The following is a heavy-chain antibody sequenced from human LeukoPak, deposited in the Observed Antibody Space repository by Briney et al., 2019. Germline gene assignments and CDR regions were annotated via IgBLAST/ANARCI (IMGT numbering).Heavy chain of an antibody. D-gene: IGHD1-26*01. Sequence: GGSLGLSCAASGFTFDDYGMSWVRQAPGKGLEWVFGINWNGGSTGYADSVRGRFTISRDNAKNSLYLQMNSLRAEDTALYHCARMAGGSYLNYMDVWGKGTTVTVSS. CDR3: ARMAGGSYLNYMDV. J-gene: IGHJ6*03. CDR2: INWNGGST. V-gene: IGHV3-20*01. CDR1: GFTFDDYG.